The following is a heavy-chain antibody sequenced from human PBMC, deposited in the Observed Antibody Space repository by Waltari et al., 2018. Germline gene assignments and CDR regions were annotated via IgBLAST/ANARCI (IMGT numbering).Heavy chain of an antibody. CDR3: ARTMAVRPYYFDF. CDR1: GFMFGPYT. D-gene: IGHD6-6*01. J-gene: IGHJ4*02. CDR2: ISSSSSYI. Sequence: EVRLVESGGGMFKPGGSLRLLCAASGFMFGPYTMNWVRQAPGKGLEWVSSISSSSSYISYADSVKGRFTISRDNAKNSLYLQMDSLRAEDTAVYYCARTMAVRPYYFDFWGQGTLVTVSS. V-gene: IGHV3-21*01.